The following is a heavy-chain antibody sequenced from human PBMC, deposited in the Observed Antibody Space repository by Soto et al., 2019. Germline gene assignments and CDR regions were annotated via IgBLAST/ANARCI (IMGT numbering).Heavy chain of an antibody. CDR3: AKVRVRYDSSPRFDY. V-gene: IGHV3-23*01. Sequence: GGSLRLSCSASGFTFSSYAMILVRQAPGKGLECVSAIIGSGGSTYYADSVNGRFTXSXDXSNNTXYLQMNSLRAEDTAVYYCAKVRVRYDSSPRFDYWGQGTLVTVSS. D-gene: IGHD3-22*01. J-gene: IGHJ4*02. CDR2: IIGSGGST. CDR1: GFTFSSYA.